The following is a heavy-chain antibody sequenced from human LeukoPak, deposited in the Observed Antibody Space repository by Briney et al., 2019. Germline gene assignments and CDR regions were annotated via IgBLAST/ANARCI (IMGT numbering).Heavy chain of an antibody. D-gene: IGHD6-19*01. J-gene: IGHJ6*02. CDR2: IKQDGSEK. V-gene: IGHV3-7*01. CDR3: ARDSTGGWSSMDV. CDR1: GFTFSTYW. Sequence: PGGSLRLSCVVSGFTFSTYWMSWVRQAPGKGLEWVANIKQDGSEKYYVDSVKGRFTISRDNAKNSLYLQMNSLRAEDTAVYYCARDSTGGWSSMDVWGQGTTVTVSS.